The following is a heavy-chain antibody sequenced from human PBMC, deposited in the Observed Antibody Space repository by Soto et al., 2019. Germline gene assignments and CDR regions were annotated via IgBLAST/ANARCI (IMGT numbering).Heavy chain of an antibody. V-gene: IGHV4-30-4*08. Sequence: SDTWSVADGSSSSGGYYWSRNQQPPGKGLEWIGYIYYSGSTYYNPSLKSRVTISVDTSKNQFSLKLSSVTAADTAVYYCASIGYCSSTSCYAGAPFDYWGQGTLVTVSS. CDR3: ASIGYCSSTSCYAGAPFDY. J-gene: IGHJ4*02. CDR1: DGSSSSGGYY. D-gene: IGHD2-2*01. CDR2: IYYSGST.